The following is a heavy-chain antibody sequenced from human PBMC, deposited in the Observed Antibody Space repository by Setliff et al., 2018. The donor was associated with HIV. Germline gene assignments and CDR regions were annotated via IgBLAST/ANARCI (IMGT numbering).Heavy chain of an antibody. V-gene: IGHV3-7*01. CDR1: GFTFSSHW. D-gene: IGHD3-22*01. J-gene: IGHJ4*02. CDR2: INQDGSEK. Sequence: GGSLRLSCAASGFTFSSHWMVWVRQAPGKGLEWVANINQDGSEKNYVDSVKGRFTISRDNAKNSLFLQMNSLRAEDTAVYYCAVHYYDSSGYDYWGQGTLVTVSS. CDR3: AVHYYDSSGYDY.